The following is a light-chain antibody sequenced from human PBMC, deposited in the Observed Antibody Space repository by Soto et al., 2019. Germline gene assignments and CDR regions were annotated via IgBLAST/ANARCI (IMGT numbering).Light chain of an antibody. CDR2: GAS. CDR3: QQYNNWWT. J-gene: IGKJ1*01. V-gene: IGKV3-15*01. Sequence: EIMMTQSPATLSVSPGERANLSCRASQSVSSNLAWYQQRPGQAPRLLIYGASTRATCIPARFSGSGSGTEFTLTISSLQSEDFAVYYGQQYNNWWTFGQGTKVEIK. CDR1: QSVSSN.